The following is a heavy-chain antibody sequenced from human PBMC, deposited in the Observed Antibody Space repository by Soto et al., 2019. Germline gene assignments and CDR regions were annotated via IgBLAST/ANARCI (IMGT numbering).Heavy chain of an antibody. J-gene: IGHJ6*02. CDR1: GYTFTSYG. V-gene: IGHV1-18*04. CDR2: ISAYNGNT. D-gene: IGHD6-6*01. CDR3: ARGRRIAARSYYYGMDV. Sequence: ASVKVSCKASGYTFTSYGISWVRQAPGQGLEWMGWISAYNGNTNYAQKIQGRVTMTTDTSTSTAYMELRSLRSDDTAVYYCARGRRIAARSYYYGMDVWGQGTTVTVSS.